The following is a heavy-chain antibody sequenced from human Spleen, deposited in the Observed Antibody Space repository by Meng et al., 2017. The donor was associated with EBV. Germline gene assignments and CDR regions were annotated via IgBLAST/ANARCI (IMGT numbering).Heavy chain of an antibody. CDR3: ARDFYDSSGYYWFDP. CDR1: HSPMTNSCYY. CDR2: IYYSGST. J-gene: IGHJ5*02. V-gene: IGHV4-39*07. D-gene: IGHD3-22*01. Sequence: PRDEVCTGLVVPSVTLTLSCVSSHSPMTNSCYYCGCIRQPPGKGLDWIASIYYSGSTSSTPSLPSRVTISIDTSKHQFSLKLSSVTAADTAVYYCARDFYDSSGYYWFDPWGQGTLVTVSS.